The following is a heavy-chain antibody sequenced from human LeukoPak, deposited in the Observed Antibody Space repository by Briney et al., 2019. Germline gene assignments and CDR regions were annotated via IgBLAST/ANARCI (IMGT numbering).Heavy chain of an antibody. CDR2: IYYSGST. CDR3: ARRSYYYDSSGYYYGGYFDY. V-gene: IGHV4-39*01. J-gene: IGHJ4*02. D-gene: IGHD3-22*01. Sequence: PSETLSHTCTVSGGSISSSSYYWGWIRQPPGKGLEWIGSIYYSGSTYYNPSLKSRVTISVDTSKNQFSLKLSSVTAADTAVYYCARRSYYYDSSGYYYGGYFDYWGQGTLVTVSS. CDR1: GGSISSSSYY.